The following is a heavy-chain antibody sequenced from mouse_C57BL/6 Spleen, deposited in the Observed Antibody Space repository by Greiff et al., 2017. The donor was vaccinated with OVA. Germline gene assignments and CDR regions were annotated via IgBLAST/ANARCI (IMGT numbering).Heavy chain of an antibody. CDR3: ARWNYGSSSWFAY. J-gene: IGHJ3*01. CDR1: GYTFTDYN. Sequence: EVQLQQSGPELVKPGASVKIPCKASGYTFTDYNMDWVKQSHGKSLEWIGDINPNNGGTNYNQKFKGKATLTVDKSSSTAYMELRSLTSEDTAVYYCARWNYGSSSWFAYWGQGTLVTVSA. CDR2: INPNNGGT. D-gene: IGHD1-1*01. V-gene: IGHV1-18*01.